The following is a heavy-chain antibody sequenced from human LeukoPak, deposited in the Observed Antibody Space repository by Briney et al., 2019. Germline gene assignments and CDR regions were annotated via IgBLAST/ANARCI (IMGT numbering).Heavy chain of an antibody. CDR3: ARERDSSSWYHDAFDI. CDR1: GYTFTSYG. J-gene: IGHJ3*02. D-gene: IGHD6-13*01. V-gene: IGHV1-18*01. CDR2: ISAYNGNT. Sequence: EASVKVSCKASGYTFTSYGISWVRQAPGQGLEWMGRISAYNGNTNYAQKLQGRVTMTTDTSTSTAYMELRSLRSDDTAVYYCARERDSSSWYHDAFDIWGQGTMVTVSS.